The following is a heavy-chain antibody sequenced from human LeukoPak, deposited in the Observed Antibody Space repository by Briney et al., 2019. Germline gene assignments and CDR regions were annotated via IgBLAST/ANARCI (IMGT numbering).Heavy chain of an antibody. J-gene: IGHJ5*02. D-gene: IGHD3-22*01. CDR1: GGSFSGSY. CDR3: ARGDHYYDSSGYYLLHPYNWFDP. Sequence: SETLSLTCSVSGGSFSGSYWSWIRQPPGKGLEWIGSIYYSGSTYYNPSLKSRVTISVDTSKNQFSLKLSSVTAADTAVYYCARGDHYYDSSGYYLLHPYNWFDPWGQGTLVTVSS. CDR2: IYYSGST. V-gene: IGHV4-39*01.